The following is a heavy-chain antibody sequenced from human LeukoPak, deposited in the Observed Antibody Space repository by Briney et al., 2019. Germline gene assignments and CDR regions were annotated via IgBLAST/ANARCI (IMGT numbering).Heavy chain of an antibody. J-gene: IGHJ4*02. V-gene: IGHV3-23*01. CDR1: GFAFSSYA. CDR2: ISGSGDTT. Sequence: PGGSLRLSCAASGFAFSSYAMSWVRQAPGKGLEWVSTISGSGDTTYYADSVKGRFTISRDNSKNTLHLQMNSLRADDTAVYYCVKESPHYDFWGQGTLVTVSS. CDR3: VKESPHYDF.